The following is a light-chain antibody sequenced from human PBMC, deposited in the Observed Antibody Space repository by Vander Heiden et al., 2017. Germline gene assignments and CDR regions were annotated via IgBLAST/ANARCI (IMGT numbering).Light chain of an antibody. J-gene: IGLJ1*01. Sequence: TISCSGSSSNIGSNYVYWYQQLPGTAPKLLIYRNNQRPSGVPDRFSGSKSGTSAYLAISGLRAEDEADDYCAAPDDSLSGCVFGTGTKV. V-gene: IGLV1-47*01. CDR3: AAPDDSLSGCV. CDR1: SSNIGSNY. CDR2: RNN.